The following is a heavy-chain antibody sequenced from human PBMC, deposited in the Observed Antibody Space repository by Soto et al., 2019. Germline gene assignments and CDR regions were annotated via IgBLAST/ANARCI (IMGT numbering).Heavy chain of an antibody. V-gene: IGHV1-18*01. CDR1: GYTFTTYD. D-gene: IGHD2-8*01. Sequence: QVQLVQSGAEVKKPGASVKVSCKASGYTFTTYDISWVRQAPGQGLEWMGRISTYNGNTNYPQSLQGRLTMTTNTSTATAYKELRSLRFDDTAVYYCARDPYHVLMVNAPNLYGMDVWGQGTTVTVSS. CDR2: ISTYNGNT. J-gene: IGHJ6*02. CDR3: ARDPYHVLMVNAPNLYGMDV.